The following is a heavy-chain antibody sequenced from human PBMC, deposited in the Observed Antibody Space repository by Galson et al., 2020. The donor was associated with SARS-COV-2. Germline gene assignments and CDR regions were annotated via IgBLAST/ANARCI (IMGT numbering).Heavy chain of an antibody. CDR3: ARHGVNMILLVTVPGWYFDL. Sequence: SETLSLTCGVSGYSISTTNYWGWVRQPPGKGLEWIGSIYPSGSTYYNPSLKSRVTISLDTSKNQFSLRLDSVTAADTALYYCARHGVNMILLVTVPGWYFDLWGRGTLVTVSS. CDR2: IYPSGST. V-gene: IGHV4-38-2*01. J-gene: IGHJ2*01. CDR1: GYSISTTNY. D-gene: IGHD3-22*01.